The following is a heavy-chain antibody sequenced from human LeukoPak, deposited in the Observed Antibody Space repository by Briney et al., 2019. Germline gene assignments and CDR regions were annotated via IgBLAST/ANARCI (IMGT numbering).Heavy chain of an antibody. CDR2: IYPGDSAT. CDR1: GHTFTSYW. V-gene: IGHV5-51*01. CDR3: ARSAQSHYYGSGSRYYYYYYYMDV. Sequence: GESLKISCKGSGHTFTSYWIGWVRQMPGKGLEWMGIIYPGDSATRYSPSFQGQVTISADKSISTAYLQRSSLKASDTARYYCARSAQSHYYGSGSRYYYYYYYMDVWGKGTTVTVSS. D-gene: IGHD3-10*01. J-gene: IGHJ6*03.